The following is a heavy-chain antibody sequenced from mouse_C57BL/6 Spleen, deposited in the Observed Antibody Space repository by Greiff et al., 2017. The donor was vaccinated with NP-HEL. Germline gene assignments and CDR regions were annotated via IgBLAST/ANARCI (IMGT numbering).Heavy chain of an antibody. J-gene: IGHJ4*01. V-gene: IGHV3-1*01. CDR3: ARAGIYYYGSSYDYYAMDY. CDR1: GYSITSGYD. Sequence: EVKLQESGPGMVKPSQSLSLTCTVTGYSITSGYDWHWIRHFPGNKLEWMGYISYSGSTNYNPSLKSRISITHDTSKNHFFLKLNSVTTEDTATYYCARAGIYYYGSSYDYYAMDYWGQGTSVTVSS. D-gene: IGHD1-1*01. CDR2: ISYSGST.